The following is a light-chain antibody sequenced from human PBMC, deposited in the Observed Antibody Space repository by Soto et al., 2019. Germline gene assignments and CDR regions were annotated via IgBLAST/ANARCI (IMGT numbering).Light chain of an antibody. CDR3: QSYDSSLSGYV. CDR1: SSNIGAGYD. CDR2: GNS. Sequence: QSVLTHPPSVSGAPGQRVTISCTGSSSNIGAGYDVHWYQQLPGTAPKLLIYGNSNRPSEVPDRFSGSKSGTSASLAITGLQAEDEADYYCQSYDSSLSGYVFGTGTKVTVL. J-gene: IGLJ1*01. V-gene: IGLV1-40*01.